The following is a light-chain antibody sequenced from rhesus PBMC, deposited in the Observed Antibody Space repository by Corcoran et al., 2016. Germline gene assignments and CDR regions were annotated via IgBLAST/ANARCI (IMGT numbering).Light chain of an antibody. V-gene: IGKV1-36*02. CDR1: HGIIDY. Sequence: DIQMTQSPSSLSASVGDIVTITFRATHGIIDYLSWYQQKPGKAPKRLSYDASSLESGVASRFCGSGSGKEVTLAISSLQHEDFAAYYGLQGYSTQLTFSGGTKEELK. CDR3: LQGYSTQLT. J-gene: IGKJ4*01. CDR2: DAS.